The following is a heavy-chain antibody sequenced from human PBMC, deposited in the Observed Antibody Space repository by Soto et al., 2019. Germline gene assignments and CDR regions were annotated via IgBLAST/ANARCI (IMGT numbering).Heavy chain of an antibody. CDR2: IIPIFGTA. CDR3: ARKMYSGSHYAALDI. J-gene: IGHJ3*02. Sequence: PVKVSCKASGYTFTDFGVNWVRQAPGQGLEWMEGIIPIFGTANYAQKFQGRVTITADESTSTAYMELSSLRSEDTALYYCARKMYSGSHYAALDIWGQGTMVTVSS. V-gene: IGHV1-69*13. D-gene: IGHD1-26*01. CDR1: GYTFTDFG.